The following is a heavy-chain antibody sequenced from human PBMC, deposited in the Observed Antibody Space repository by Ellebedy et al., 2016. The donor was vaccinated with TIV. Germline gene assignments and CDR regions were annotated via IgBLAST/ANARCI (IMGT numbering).Heavy chain of an antibody. CDR1: GYTFTSYA. V-gene: IGHV1-18*04. D-gene: IGHD3-9*01. CDR2: ISAYTGNT. J-gene: IGHJ5*02. CDR3: ARDEYDILTGRSLDP. Sequence: AASVKVSCKASGYTFTSYAISWVRQAPGQGLEWMGWISAYTGNTNYAQKLQGRFTMTTDTSTSTAFMELRSLRSDDTALYYCARDEYDILTGRSLDPWGQGTLVTVSS.